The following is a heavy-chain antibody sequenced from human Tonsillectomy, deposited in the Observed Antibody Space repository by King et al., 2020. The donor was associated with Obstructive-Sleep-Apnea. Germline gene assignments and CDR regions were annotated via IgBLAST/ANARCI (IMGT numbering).Heavy chain of an antibody. CDR1: GFTFNSHA. V-gene: IGHV3-23*04. J-gene: IGHJ4*02. CDR3: AKDSGGYYYDTSGYYFDY. D-gene: IGHD3-22*01. CDR2: ISYSGGST. Sequence: VQLVESGGGLVQPGGSLRLSCAASGFTFNSHAMSWVRQAPGKGLEWVSAISYSGGSTYYADSVKGRFTISRDNSKNTVYLQMNSLRAEDTAVYYCAKDSGGYYYDTSGYYFDYWGQGTLVTVSA.